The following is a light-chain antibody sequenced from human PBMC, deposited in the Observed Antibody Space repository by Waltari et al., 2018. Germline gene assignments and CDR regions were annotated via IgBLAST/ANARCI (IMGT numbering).Light chain of an antibody. CDR3: SSYVSSN. Sequence: HSALTQPASVSGSPGQSITISCTGISSAIDHYKSVSGYQQHPGKAPKLIIYDVNVRPSRVSNRFSGSKSGNTASLTISGLQADDEADYYCSSYVSSNFGSGTKVTVL. V-gene: IGLV2-14*03. CDR2: DVN. CDR1: SSAIDHYKS. J-gene: IGLJ1*01.